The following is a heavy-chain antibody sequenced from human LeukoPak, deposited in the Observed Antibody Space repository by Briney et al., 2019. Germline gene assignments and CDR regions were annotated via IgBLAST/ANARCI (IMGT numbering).Heavy chain of an antibody. CDR2: IIPIFGTA. CDR1: GGTFSSYA. CDR3: ATNSATRGNFFDS. Sequence: ASVKVSCKASGGTFSSYAISWVRQAPGQGLEWMGGIIPIFGTANYAQKFQGRVTITADKSTSTAYMEMSSLRSEDTALYYCATNSATRGNFFDSWGQGSLVTISS. J-gene: IGHJ4*02. V-gene: IGHV1-69*06. D-gene: IGHD1-1*01.